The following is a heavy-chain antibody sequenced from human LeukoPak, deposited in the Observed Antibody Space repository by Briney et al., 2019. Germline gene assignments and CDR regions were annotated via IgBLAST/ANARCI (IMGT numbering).Heavy chain of an antibody. CDR1: GGFISSYY. V-gene: IGHV4-59*08. Sequence: PSETLSLTCTVSGGFISSYYWSWIRQPPGKGLEWIGYIYYSGSTNYNPSLKSRVTISVDTSKNQFSLKLSSVTAADTAVYYCARQGTNYYPFDYWGQGTLVTVSS. D-gene: IGHD3-22*01. CDR3: ARQGTNYYPFDY. CDR2: IYYSGST. J-gene: IGHJ4*02.